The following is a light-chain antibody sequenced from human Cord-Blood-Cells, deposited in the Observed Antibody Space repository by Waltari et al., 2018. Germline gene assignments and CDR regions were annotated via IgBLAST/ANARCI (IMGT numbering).Light chain of an antibody. CDR3: CSYAGSSTLV. CDR2: EGS. Sequence: QSALTQSASVSGSPGQSITISCTGTSSDVGSYNLVSCYHQHPGKAPKLTIYEGSKRPSGVSNRAAGSKSGNTASLTISGLQAEDEADYYCCSYAGSSTLVFGGGTKLTVL. CDR1: SSDVGSYNL. J-gene: IGLJ3*02. V-gene: IGLV2-23*01.